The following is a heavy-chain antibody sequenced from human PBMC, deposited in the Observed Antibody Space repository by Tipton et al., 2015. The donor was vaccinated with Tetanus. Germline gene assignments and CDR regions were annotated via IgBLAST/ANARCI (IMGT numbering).Heavy chain of an antibody. D-gene: IGHD2-2*01. CDR3: ARGLTSPSMGVWFDP. J-gene: IGHJ5*02. CDR2: INHSGST. Sequence: TLSLTCAVYGGSFSGYYWSWIRQPPGKGLEWIGEINHSGSTNYNPSLKSRATISVDTSKNQFSLNLNSVTAADTAIYYCARGLTSPSMGVWFDPWGQGTLVTVSP. CDR1: GGSFSGYY. V-gene: IGHV4-34*01.